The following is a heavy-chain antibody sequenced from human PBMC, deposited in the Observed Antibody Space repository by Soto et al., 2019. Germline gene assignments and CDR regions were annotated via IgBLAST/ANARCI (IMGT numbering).Heavy chain of an antibody. V-gene: IGHV4-34*01. CDR1: GGSFSGYY. J-gene: IGHJ6*02. D-gene: IGHD2-21*01. Sequence: PSETLSLTCAVYGGSFSGYYWSWIRQPPGKGLEWIGEINHSGSTNYNPSLKSRVTISVDTSKNQFSLKMSSVTAADTAVYYCARAYWRYGMDVWGQGTTVT. CDR2: INHSGST. CDR3: ARAYWRYGMDV.